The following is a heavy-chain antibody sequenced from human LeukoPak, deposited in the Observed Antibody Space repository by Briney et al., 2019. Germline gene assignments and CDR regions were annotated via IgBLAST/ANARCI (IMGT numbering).Heavy chain of an antibody. V-gene: IGHV4-59*01. CDR1: GGSISSYY. J-gene: IGHJ3*02. CDR2: IYYSGST. CDR3: ARDEGIRAFDI. D-gene: IGHD3-10*01. Sequence: SETLSLTCTVSGGSISSYYWSWIRQPPGKGLEWIGYIYYSGSTNYNPSLKSRVTISVDTSKNQFSLKLSSVTAADTAVYYCARDEGIRAFDIWGQGTMVTVSS.